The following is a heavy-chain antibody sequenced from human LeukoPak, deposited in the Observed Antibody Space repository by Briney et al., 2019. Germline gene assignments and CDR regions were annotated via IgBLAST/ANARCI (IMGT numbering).Heavy chain of an antibody. CDR3: ARRITIFGVVITLGY. D-gene: IGHD3-3*01. CDR2: IIPIFGTA. CDR1: GGTFSSYA. Sequence: SSVKVSCKASGGTFSSYAISWVRQAPGQGLEWMGGIIPIFGTANYAQKFQGRVTITTDESTSTAYMELSSLRSEDTAVYYCARRITIFGVVITLGYWGQGTLVTVSS. J-gene: IGHJ4*02. V-gene: IGHV1-69*05.